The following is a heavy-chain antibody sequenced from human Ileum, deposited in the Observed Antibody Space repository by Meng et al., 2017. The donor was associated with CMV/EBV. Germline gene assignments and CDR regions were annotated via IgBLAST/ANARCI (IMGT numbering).Heavy chain of an antibody. J-gene: IGHJ3*02. Sequence: GSLRLSCAVYGGSFSGYYWSWIRQPPGKGLEWIGEINHSGSTNYNPSLKSRVTISVDTSKNQFSLKLSSVTAEDTAVYYCARGAEYYYDSSGYDAFDIWGQGKMVT. D-gene: IGHD3-22*01. CDR1: GGSFSGYY. V-gene: IGHV4-34*01. CDR3: ARGAEYYYDSSGYDAFDI. CDR2: INHSGST.